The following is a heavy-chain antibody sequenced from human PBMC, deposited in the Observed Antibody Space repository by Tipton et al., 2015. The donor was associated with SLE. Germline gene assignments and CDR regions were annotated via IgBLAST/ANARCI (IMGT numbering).Heavy chain of an antibody. Sequence: SLRLSWAASGFSFSDAWMSWVRQAPGKGLEWGSVIYSGGGTYYAESVKGRFTISRHNSKNTLYLQMNSLRAEDTAVYYCASSIAAAGYYYGMDVWGQGTTVTVSS. D-gene: IGHD6-13*01. CDR1: GFSFSDAW. J-gene: IGHJ6*02. CDR2: IYSGGGT. CDR3: ASSIAAAGYYYGMDV. V-gene: IGHV3-53*04.